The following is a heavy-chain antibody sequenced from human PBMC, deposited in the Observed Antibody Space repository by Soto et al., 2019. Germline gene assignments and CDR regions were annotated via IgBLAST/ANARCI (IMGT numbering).Heavy chain of an antibody. CDR2: ISGSGGST. D-gene: IGHD2-15*01. J-gene: IGHJ6*02. Sequence: GWSLRLSSAASGFTFSSYAMSWVRQAPGKGLEWVSAISGSGGSTYYADSVKGRFTISRDNSKNTLYLQMNSLRAEDTAVYYCPKFEDIVVVVATYYYYGMDVWGQGTT. CDR3: PKFEDIVVVVATYYYYGMDV. CDR1: GFTFSSYA. V-gene: IGHV3-23*01.